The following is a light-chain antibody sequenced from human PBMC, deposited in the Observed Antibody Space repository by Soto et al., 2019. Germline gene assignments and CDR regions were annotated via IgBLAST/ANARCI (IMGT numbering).Light chain of an antibody. CDR1: QSVSSSY. Sequence: IELTHSPGTLSLSPWEIATLSCRASQSVSSSYLVWYQQKPGQPPRQLIYGASSRATGIPDRFSGSRSGTDFTLTIRRLQPEDFATHYCQPSQSTLWTFGQETKVDIK. J-gene: IGKJ1*01. V-gene: IGKV3-20*01. CDR3: QPSQSTLWT. CDR2: GAS.